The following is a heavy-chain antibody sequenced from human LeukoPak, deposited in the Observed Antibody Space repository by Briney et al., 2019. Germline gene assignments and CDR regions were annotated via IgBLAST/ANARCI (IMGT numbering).Heavy chain of an antibody. CDR3: ARSDPPGYSSGWYLRFDP. V-gene: IGHV1-69*13. J-gene: IGHJ5*02. CDR2: IIPFFGTA. D-gene: IGHD6-19*01. Sequence: SVKVSCKASGYTFTSYYMHWVRQAPGQGLEWMGGIIPFFGTANYAQKFQGRVTITADESTSTAYMELSSLRSEDTAVYYCARSDPPGYSSGWYLRFDPWGQGTLVTVSS. CDR1: GYTFTSYY.